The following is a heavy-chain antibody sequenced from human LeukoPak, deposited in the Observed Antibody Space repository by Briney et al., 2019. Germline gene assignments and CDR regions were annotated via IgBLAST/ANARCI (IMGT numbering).Heavy chain of an antibody. Sequence: SETLSLTCTVSGGTISSYYWNWIRQPPGKGLEWIGYIHYSESTKYNPSLKSRVTISVDTSKTQFSLKLSSVTAADTAVYYCARWYSSGWAFDYWGQGTLVTVSS. CDR3: ARWYSSGWAFDY. D-gene: IGHD6-19*01. CDR2: IHYSEST. CDR1: GGTISSYY. V-gene: IGHV4-59*08. J-gene: IGHJ4*02.